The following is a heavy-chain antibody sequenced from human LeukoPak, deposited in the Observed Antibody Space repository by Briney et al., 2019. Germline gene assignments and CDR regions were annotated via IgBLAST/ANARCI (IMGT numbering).Heavy chain of an antibody. CDR2: ISSDGVNH. CDR1: GGSISPYY. CDR3: ARDPMADFDY. V-gene: IGHV3-30-3*01. Sequence: LSLTRTVSGGSISPYYWSWIRLPPGKGLEWVAVISSDGVNHYYADSVKGRFTISRDNSKDTLYLQMYSLRAEDTAVYYCARDPMADFDYWGQGTLVTVSS. J-gene: IGHJ4*02. D-gene: IGHD2-8*01.